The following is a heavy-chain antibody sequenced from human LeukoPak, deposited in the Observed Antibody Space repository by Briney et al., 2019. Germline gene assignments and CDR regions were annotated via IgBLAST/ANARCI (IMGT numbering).Heavy chain of an antibody. CDR2: IYYSGSA. V-gene: IGHV4-59*02. J-gene: IGHJ6*02. CDR3: AREAGAPYGMDV. Sequence: PSETLSLTCSVSGGSVRGYYWSWIRQPPGKGLECIGNIYYSGSAYYNPSLKSRVTISVDTSENQFSLKLTSVTAADTAVYYCAREAGAPYGMDVWGQGTTVTVSS. CDR1: GGSVRGYY. D-gene: IGHD3-10*01.